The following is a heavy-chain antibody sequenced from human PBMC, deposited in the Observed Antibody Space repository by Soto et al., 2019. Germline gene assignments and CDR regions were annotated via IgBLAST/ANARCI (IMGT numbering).Heavy chain of an antibody. CDR3: AKEPSSYYDILTGYYRYYYYGMDV. CDR1: GFTFSSYA. CDR2: ISGSGGST. D-gene: IGHD3-9*01. J-gene: IGHJ6*02. Sequence: EVQLLESGGGLVQPGGSLRLSCAASGFTFSSYAMSWVRQAPGKGLEWGSAISGSGGSTYYADSVKGRFTISRDNSKNTLYLQMNSLRAEDTAVYYCAKEPSSYYDILTGYYRYYYYGMDVWGQGTTVTVSS. V-gene: IGHV3-23*01.